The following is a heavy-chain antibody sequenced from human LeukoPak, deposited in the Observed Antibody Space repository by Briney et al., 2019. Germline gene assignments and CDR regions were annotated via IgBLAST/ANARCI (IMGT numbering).Heavy chain of an antibody. CDR2: ISGSSSYI. Sequence: PGRSLRLSCAASGFTFDDYAMHWVRQAPGKGLEWVSSISGSSSYIYYADSVKGRFSISRDNAKNSLYLQMNSLRAEDTAVYYCARDLLGWELHYFDYWGQGTLVTVSS. D-gene: IGHD1-26*01. CDR3: ARDLLGWELHYFDY. CDR1: GFTFDDYA. V-gene: IGHV3-21*01. J-gene: IGHJ4*02.